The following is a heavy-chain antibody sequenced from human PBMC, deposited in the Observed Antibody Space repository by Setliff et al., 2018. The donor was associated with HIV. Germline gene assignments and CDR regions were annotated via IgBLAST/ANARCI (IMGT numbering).Heavy chain of an antibody. CDR3: AKMHTAMDPDTFDI. D-gene: IGHD5-18*01. CDR1: GFTFSNYG. Sequence: PGGSLRLSCVASGFTFSNYGMHWVRQAPGKGLEWVAFIRYDGSNKYYADSVKGRFTISRDNSKNTMFLQMNSLRVEDTAIYYCAKMHTAMDPDTFDIWGQGTMVTVSS. V-gene: IGHV3-30*02. J-gene: IGHJ3*02. CDR2: IRYDGSNK.